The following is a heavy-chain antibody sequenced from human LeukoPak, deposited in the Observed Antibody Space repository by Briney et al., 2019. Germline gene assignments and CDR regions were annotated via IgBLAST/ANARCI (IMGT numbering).Heavy chain of an antibody. Sequence: ASVKVSCEASGGTFSSYAISWVRQAPGQGLEWMGGIIPIFGTANYAQKFQGRVTITADESTSTAYMELSSLRSEDTAVYYCAREGGDYYDILTGYYYFDYWGQGTLVTVSS. D-gene: IGHD3-9*01. J-gene: IGHJ4*02. CDR1: GGTFSSYA. CDR3: AREGGDYYDILTGYYYFDY. V-gene: IGHV1-69*13. CDR2: IIPIFGTA.